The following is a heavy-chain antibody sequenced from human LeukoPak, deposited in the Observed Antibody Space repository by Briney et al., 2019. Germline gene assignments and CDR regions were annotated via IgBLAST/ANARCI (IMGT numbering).Heavy chain of an antibody. CDR3: ARDRAWLQNWFDP. D-gene: IGHD5-12*01. V-gene: IGHV1-18*01. J-gene: IGHJ5*02. Sequence: ASVTLSCKASGYTFTSYGISWVRQAPGQGLEWMGWISAYNGNTNYAQKLQGRVTMTTDASTSTAYMELRSLRSDDTAVYYCARDRAWLQNWFDPWGQGTLVTVSS. CDR2: ISAYNGNT. CDR1: GYTFTSYG.